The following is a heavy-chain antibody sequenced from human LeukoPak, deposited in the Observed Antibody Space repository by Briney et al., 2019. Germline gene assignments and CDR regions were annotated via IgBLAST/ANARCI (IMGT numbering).Heavy chain of an antibody. V-gene: IGHV4-4*07. CDR3: ARVSLVRGAPDYYFDY. CDR2: IYTSGST. Sequence: SETLSLTCTVSGDSISNYYWSWIRQPAGKGLEWIGRIYTSGSTNYNPSPKSRVTMSVDTSKNQFSLKLSSVTAADTAVYYCARVSLVRGAPDYYFDYWGQGTLVTVSS. D-gene: IGHD3-10*01. J-gene: IGHJ4*02. CDR1: GDSISNYY.